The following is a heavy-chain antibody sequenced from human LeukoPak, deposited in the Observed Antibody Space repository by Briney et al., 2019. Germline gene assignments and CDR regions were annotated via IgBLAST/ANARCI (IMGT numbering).Heavy chain of an antibody. J-gene: IGHJ4*02. CDR2: IYSGGST. Sequence: GGSLRLSCAASGFTVSSNYMSWVRQAPGKGREWVSVIYSGGSTYYADSVKGRFTISRDNSKNTLYLQMNSLRAEDTAVYYCARDDRDGYNWGYFDYWGQGTLVTVSS. CDR1: GFTVSSNY. D-gene: IGHD5-24*01. CDR3: ARDDRDGYNWGYFDY. V-gene: IGHV3-53*01.